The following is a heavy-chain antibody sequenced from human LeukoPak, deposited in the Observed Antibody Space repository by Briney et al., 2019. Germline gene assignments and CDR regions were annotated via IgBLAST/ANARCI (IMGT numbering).Heavy chain of an antibody. J-gene: IGHJ6*03. CDR3: ARVRSGYDYYYYYMDV. D-gene: IGHD3-3*01. V-gene: IGHV4-38-2*02. CDR2: IFYSGST. Sequence: SETLSLTCTVSGYSISSGYYWGWIRQPPGKALEWIGNIFYSGSTNYNPSLKSRVTISVDTSKNQFSLKLSSVTAADTAVYYCARVRSGYDYYYYYMDVWGKGTTVTVSS. CDR1: GYSISSGYY.